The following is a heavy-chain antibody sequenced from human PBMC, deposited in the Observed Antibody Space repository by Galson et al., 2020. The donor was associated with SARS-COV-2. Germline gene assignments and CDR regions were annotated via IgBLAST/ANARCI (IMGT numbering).Heavy chain of an antibody. V-gene: IGHV1-8*01. CDR1: GYTFTSYD. D-gene: IGHD6-13*01. CDR2: MNPNSGNT. Sequence: ASVKVSCKASGYTFTSYDINWVRQATGQGLEWMGWMNPNSGNTGYAQKFQGRVTMTRNTSISTAYMELSSLRSEDTAVYYCARGSGYSSSWYLHVGYYYYGMDVWGQGTTVTVSS. CDR3: ARGSGYSSSWYLHVGYYYYGMDV. J-gene: IGHJ6*02.